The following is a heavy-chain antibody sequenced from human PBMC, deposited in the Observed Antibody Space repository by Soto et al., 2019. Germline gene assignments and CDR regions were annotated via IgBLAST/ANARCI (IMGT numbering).Heavy chain of an antibody. CDR3: ARGDYAKAFDI. Sequence: QVQLQESGPGLVKPSDTLSLICAVSGYSISSSNWWGWIRQPPGKGLEWIGNIYYSGSAYYNPSLTSRVTMSVDTSKNQLSLKLTSVTAVDTAVYYCARGDYAKAFDIWGQGTTVTVSS. CDR1: GYSISSSNW. CDR2: IYYSGSA. V-gene: IGHV4-28*03. D-gene: IGHD2-2*01. J-gene: IGHJ3*02.